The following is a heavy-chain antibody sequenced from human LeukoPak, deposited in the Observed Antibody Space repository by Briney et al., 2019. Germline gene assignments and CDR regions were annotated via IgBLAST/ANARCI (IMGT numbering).Heavy chain of an antibody. D-gene: IGHD2-15*01. V-gene: IGHV6-1*01. CDR3: ARVGYFSRAKQGSSDY. Sequence: SQTLSLTCAISGDSVSSNSAAWNWIRQSPSRGLEWLGRTYYRSKWYNDYAVSVKSRITINPDTSKNQFSLQLNSVTPEDTAVYYCARVGYFSRAKQGSSDYWGQGTLVTVSS. J-gene: IGHJ4*02. CDR1: GDSVSSNSAA. CDR2: TYYRSKWYN.